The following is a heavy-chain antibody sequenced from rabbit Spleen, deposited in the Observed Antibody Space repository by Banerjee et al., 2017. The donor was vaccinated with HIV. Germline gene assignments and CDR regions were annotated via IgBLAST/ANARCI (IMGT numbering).Heavy chain of an antibody. V-gene: IGHV1S40*01. J-gene: IGHJ6*01. CDR2: VYAGSSGST. CDR3: ARDTGTSFSTYGMDL. Sequence: QSLEESGGGLVKPGASLTLTCTASGFSFSGAYVMCWVRQAPGKGLEWIACVYAGSSGSTYSATWAKGRFTVSKTSSTTVTLQMTSLTAADTATYFCARDTGTSFSTYGMDLWGPGTLVTVS. D-gene: IGHD8-1*01. CDR1: GFSFSGAYV.